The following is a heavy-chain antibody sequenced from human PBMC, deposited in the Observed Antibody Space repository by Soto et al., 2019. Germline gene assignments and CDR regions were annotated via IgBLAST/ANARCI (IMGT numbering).Heavy chain of an antibody. CDR1: GFTFSNYA. CDR3: ASRSSGWYFDY. CDR2: ISGSGGST. V-gene: IGHV3-23*01. Sequence: EVQLLESGGGLVQPGGSLRLSCAASGFTFSNYAISWVRQAPGKGLEWVSIISGSGGSTYYADSVKGRFIISRDNSKNTLYLQMNSLRAEDTAVYYCASRSSGWYFDYWRQGTLVTVSS. D-gene: IGHD6-19*01. J-gene: IGHJ4*02.